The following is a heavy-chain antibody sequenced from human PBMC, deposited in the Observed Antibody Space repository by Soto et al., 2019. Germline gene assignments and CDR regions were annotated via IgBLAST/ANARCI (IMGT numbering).Heavy chain of an antibody. CDR1: GGSISSYYW. J-gene: IGHJ4*02. V-gene: IGHV2-70*11. Sequence: TLSLTCTVSGGSISSYYWSWIRQPPGKALEWLARIDWDDDKYYSTSLKTRLTISKDTSKNQVVLTMTNMDPVDTATYYCTRFTYSRGWYLAYWGQGTLVTVSS. CDR3: TRFTYSRGWYLAY. CDR2: IDWDDDK. D-gene: IGHD6-19*01.